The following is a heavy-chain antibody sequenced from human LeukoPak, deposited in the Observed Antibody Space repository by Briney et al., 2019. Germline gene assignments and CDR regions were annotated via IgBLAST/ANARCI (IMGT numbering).Heavy chain of an antibody. CDR3: AGRYSSSWYGLGWFDP. J-gene: IGHJ5*02. D-gene: IGHD6-13*01. CDR1: GGSISSGDYY. Sequence: SQTLSLTCTVSGGSISSGDYYWSWIRQPPGTGLEWIGYIYYSGSTYYNPSLKSRVTISVDTSKNQFSLKLSSVTAADTAVYYCAGRYSSSWYGLGWFDPWGQGTLVTVSS. V-gene: IGHV4-30-4*01. CDR2: IYYSGST.